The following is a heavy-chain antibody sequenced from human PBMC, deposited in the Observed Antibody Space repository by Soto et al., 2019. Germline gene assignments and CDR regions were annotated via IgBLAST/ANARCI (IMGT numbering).Heavy chain of an antibody. CDR3: ARRPAGVYYFDY. D-gene: IGHD7-27*01. V-gene: IGHV1-69*06. CDR1: GGTFSSCA. CDR2: IVPIFGTA. J-gene: IGHJ4*02. Sequence: SVKVSCKASGGTFSSCAISWVRQAPGQGLEWMGGIVPIFGTANYAQKFQGRVTITADKSTSTAYMELSSLRSEDTAVYYCARRPAGVYYFDYWGQGTLVTVSS.